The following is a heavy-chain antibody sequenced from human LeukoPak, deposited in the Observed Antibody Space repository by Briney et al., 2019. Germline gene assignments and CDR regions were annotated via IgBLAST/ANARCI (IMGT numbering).Heavy chain of an antibody. Sequence: GGSLRLSCVVSGFSFSSYSMNWVRQAPGKGLEWVSSISSSSSYIYHADSVKGRFTISRDNSKNTLYLQMNSLRAEDTAVYYCAKDRVWGSSYICDYWGRGTLVTVSS. CDR3: AKDRVWGSSYICDY. J-gene: IGHJ4*02. D-gene: IGHD3-16*01. CDR2: ISSSSSYI. CDR1: GFSFSSYS. V-gene: IGHV3-21*04.